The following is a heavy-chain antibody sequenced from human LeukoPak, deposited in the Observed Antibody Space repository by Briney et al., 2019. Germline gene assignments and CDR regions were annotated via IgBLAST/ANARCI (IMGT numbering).Heavy chain of an antibody. CDR3: AREGYYDSSGSSRGAFDI. CDR1: GYTFTSYG. Sequence: SVKVSCKAPGYTFTSYGISWVRQAPGQGLEWMGRIIPILGIANYAQKFQGRVTITADKSTSTAYMELSSLRSEDTAVYYCAREGYYDSSGSSRGAFDIWGQGTMVTVSS. J-gene: IGHJ3*02. D-gene: IGHD3-22*01. CDR2: IIPILGIA. V-gene: IGHV1-69*04.